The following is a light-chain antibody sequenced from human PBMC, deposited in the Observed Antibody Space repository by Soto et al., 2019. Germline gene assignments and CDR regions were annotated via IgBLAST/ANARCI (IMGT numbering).Light chain of an antibody. CDR2: KAS. J-gene: IGKJ1*01. Sequence: DIQMTQSPSSLSASVGDSVTITCRASQDTSNNLGWFQQKPGKAPNLLIYKASSLKSGVPLRFSGSGSGTEFTLTINSLQPDDFATYYCQQYDTYWTFGQGTKVDIK. V-gene: IGKV1-5*03. CDR3: QQYDTYWT. CDR1: QDTSNN.